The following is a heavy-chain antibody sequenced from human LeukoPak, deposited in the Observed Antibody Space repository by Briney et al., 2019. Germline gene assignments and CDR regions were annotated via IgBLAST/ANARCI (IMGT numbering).Heavy chain of an antibody. V-gene: IGHV3-7*01. CDR3: ARGMKLELPASSGFCYGMDV. D-gene: IGHD1-7*01. Sequence: GGSLRLSCAASGFIFSYYWMTWDRQAPGKGLEWVANIKQDGSEKYYVDSVKGRFTISRDNAKNSMSLQMNSLRADDTAVYYCARGMKLELPASSGFCYGMDVWGRGTTVTVSS. CDR1: GFIFSYYW. CDR2: IKQDGSEK. J-gene: IGHJ6*02.